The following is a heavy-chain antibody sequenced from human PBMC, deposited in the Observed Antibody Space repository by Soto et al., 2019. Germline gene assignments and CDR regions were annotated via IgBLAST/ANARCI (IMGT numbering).Heavy chain of an antibody. V-gene: IGHV4-31*03. CDR3: ARVSATGTRWFDP. CDR2: ISYRGTP. J-gene: IGHJ5*02. CDR1: GGSFSSGAYY. D-gene: IGHD6-13*01. Sequence: QVQLQESGPGLVKPSQNLSLTCTVSGGSFSSGAYYWSWVRRHPGMGLEWIGYISYRGTPYYNPSLKSRLTISVDASKNQFSLRLSSVTAAYTAVYYCARVSATGTRWFDPWGQGTLVTVSS.